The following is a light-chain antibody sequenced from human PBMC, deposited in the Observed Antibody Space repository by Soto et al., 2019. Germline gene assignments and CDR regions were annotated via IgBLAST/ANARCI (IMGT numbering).Light chain of an antibody. V-gene: IGKV1-5*01. CDR2: DAS. CDR1: QSIGSW. Sequence: DIQMTHSPSTLSASACDRVTITCRASQSIGSWLAWYQQIPGKAPKLLIYDASTLQTGVPSRFSGSGSGTEFTLTISSLQPDDFATYYCQQYNSYSFGQGTKVDIK. CDR3: QQYNSYS. J-gene: IGKJ1*01.